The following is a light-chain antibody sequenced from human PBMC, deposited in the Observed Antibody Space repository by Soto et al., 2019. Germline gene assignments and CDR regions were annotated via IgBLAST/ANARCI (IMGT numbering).Light chain of an antibody. Sequence: DIQMTQSPSTLSASLGDRITITCRASQSISTWLAWYQQKPGKAPKLLIYSASSLESGVPSRFSGSGSGTEFTLTISSLQPDDFATYYCQQYNSYLWTFGQGTKVDIK. CDR1: QSISTW. J-gene: IGKJ1*01. CDR2: SAS. CDR3: QQYNSYLWT. V-gene: IGKV1-5*01.